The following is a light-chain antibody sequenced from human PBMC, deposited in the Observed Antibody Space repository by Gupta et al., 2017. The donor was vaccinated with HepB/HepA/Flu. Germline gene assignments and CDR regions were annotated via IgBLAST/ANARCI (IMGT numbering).Light chain of an antibody. CDR2: KAS. CDR3: QQYKSYPLT. CDR1: QSISSW. Sequence: IQMTQSSSSLSAAVEDRVTITCCASQSISSWLAWYQQKPGRAPKVLIYKASSIATEVPSRFSGSGSGTEFTLTISSLQPDDVATYYCQQYKSYPLTFGQGTRLEIK. V-gene: IGKV1-5*03. J-gene: IGKJ5*01.